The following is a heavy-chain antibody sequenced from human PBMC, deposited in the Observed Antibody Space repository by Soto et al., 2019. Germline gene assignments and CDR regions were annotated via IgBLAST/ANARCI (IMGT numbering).Heavy chain of an antibody. CDR3: VKDESINWYSGHFRH. CDR1: GFTFDDYA. D-gene: IGHD1-26*01. V-gene: IGHV3-9*01. J-gene: IGHJ1*01. CDR2: INWNSGSI. Sequence: PGGSLRLSCAASGFTFDDYAMHWVRQVPGKGLEWVSGINWNSGSIGYGDSVKGRFAISRDNAENSLHLQMNSLSAEDTAFYYCVKDESINWYSGHFRHWGQGTLVTGSS.